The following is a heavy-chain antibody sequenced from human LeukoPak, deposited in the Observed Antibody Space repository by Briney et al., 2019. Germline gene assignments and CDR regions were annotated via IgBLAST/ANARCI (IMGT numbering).Heavy chain of an antibody. J-gene: IGHJ4*02. CDR1: GGSISSSSYY. CDR2: IYYSGST. CDR3: ARRTLVVPAAII. D-gene: IGHD2-2*01. V-gene: IGHV4-39*01. Sequence: SETLSLTCTVSGGSISSSSYYWDWIRQPPGKGLEWIGSIYYSGSTYYNPSLKSRVTLSVDASKNQFSLRLSSVTAADTAVYYCARRTLVVPAAIIWGQGTLVTVSS.